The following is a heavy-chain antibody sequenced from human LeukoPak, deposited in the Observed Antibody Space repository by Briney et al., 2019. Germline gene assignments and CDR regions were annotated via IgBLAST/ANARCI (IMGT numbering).Heavy chain of an antibody. J-gene: IGHJ4*02. V-gene: IGHV1-8*01. CDR2: MNPNSGNT. D-gene: IGHD2-2*01. CDR1: GYTFTSYD. Sequence: ASVKVSCKASGYTFTSYDINWVRQATGQGLEWMGWMNPNSGNTGYAQKFQGRVTMTRNTSISTAYMELSSLRSGDTAVYYCARDHLMMVLIYCSSTSCPGGYFDYWGQGTLVTVSS. CDR3: ARDHLMMVLIYCSSTSCPGGYFDY.